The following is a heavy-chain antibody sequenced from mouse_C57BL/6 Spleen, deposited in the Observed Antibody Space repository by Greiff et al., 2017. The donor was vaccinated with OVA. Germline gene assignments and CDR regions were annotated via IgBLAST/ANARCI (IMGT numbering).Heavy chain of an antibody. D-gene: IGHD2-5*01. CDR3: ARYSNYDYAMDY. Sequence: QVQLQQPGAELVMPGASVKLSCKASGYTLTSYWMHWVKQRPGQGLEWIGEIDPSDSYTNYNQKFKGKSTLTVDKSSSTAYMQLSSLTSEDSAVYYCARYSNYDYAMDYWGQGTSVTVSS. J-gene: IGHJ4*01. CDR2: IDPSDSYT. CDR1: GYTLTSYW. V-gene: IGHV1-69*01.